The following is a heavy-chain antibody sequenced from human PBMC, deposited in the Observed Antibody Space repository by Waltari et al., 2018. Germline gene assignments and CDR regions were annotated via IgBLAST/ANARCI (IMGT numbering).Heavy chain of an antibody. D-gene: IGHD2-15*01. CDR2: IYYSGST. CDR1: GGSISSGDYY. Sequence: QVQLQESGPGLVKPSQTLSLTCTVSGGSISSGDYYWSCIHQPPGKGLEWIGYIYYSGSTYYNPSLKSRVTISVDTSKNQFSLKLSSVTATDTAVYYCARQGVVAPQVVDYWGQGTLVTVSS. V-gene: IGHV4-30-4*08. J-gene: IGHJ4*02. CDR3: ARQGVVAPQVVDY.